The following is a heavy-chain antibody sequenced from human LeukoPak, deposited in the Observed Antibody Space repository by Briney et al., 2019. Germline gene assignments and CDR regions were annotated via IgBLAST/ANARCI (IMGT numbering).Heavy chain of an antibody. CDR1: GFSLSTSGVG. CDR3: ALSQVVVPAAMPGAPNYWFDP. Sequence: SGPTLVKPTQTLTLTCTFSGFSLSTSGVGVGWIRQPPGKALEWLSLIYWNDDKRYSPSLKSRLTITKDTSKNQVVLTMTNMDPVDTATYYCALSQVVVPAAMPGAPNYWFDPWGQGTLVTVSS. V-gene: IGHV2-5*01. CDR2: IYWNDDK. J-gene: IGHJ5*02. D-gene: IGHD2-2*01.